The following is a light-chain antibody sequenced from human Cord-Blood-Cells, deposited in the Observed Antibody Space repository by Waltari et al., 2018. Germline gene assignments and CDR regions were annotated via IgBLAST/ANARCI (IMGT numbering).Light chain of an antibody. CDR1: QSISSY. CDR2: AAS. J-gene: IGKJ3*01. V-gene: IGKV1-39*01. Sequence: DNQMTQSPSSLSASVGGSVITTCRASQSISSYLNWYQQKPGKAPKLLIYAASSLQSGVPSRFSGSGSGTDFTLTINSLQPEDFATYYCQQSYSTPFTFGPGTKVDIK. CDR3: QQSYSTPFT.